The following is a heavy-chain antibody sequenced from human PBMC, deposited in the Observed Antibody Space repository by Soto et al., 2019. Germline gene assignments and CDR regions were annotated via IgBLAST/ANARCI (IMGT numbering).Heavy chain of an antibody. J-gene: IGHJ5*02. CDR2: ISGSGGST. Sequence: EVQRLESGGGLVQPGGSLRLSCEASGFNFSSYAMSWVRKAPGKGLEWVSAISGSGGSTYYADSVKGRFTISRDNSKNTLYLQMNSLRAEDKAVYDCAHSVRGVIIQGWFDPCGQGTLVTVSS. V-gene: IGHV3-23*01. D-gene: IGHD3-10*01. CDR1: GFNFSSYA. CDR3: AHSVRGVIIQGWFDP.